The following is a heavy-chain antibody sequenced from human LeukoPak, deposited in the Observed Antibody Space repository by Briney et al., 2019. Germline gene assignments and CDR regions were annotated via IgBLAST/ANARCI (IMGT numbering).Heavy chain of an antibody. V-gene: IGHV4-39*07. CDR3: ARGSVQQLS. J-gene: IGHJ5*02. Sequence: SETLSLICTVSGGSISSNSYYWGWIRQPPGKGLEWIGSMFYSGSSYYNPSLKSRVTMSVDTSKNQFSLRVRSVTAADTAVYYCARGSVQQLSWGQGTLGTVSS. CDR1: GGSISSNSYY. D-gene: IGHD5-18*01. CDR2: MFYSGSS.